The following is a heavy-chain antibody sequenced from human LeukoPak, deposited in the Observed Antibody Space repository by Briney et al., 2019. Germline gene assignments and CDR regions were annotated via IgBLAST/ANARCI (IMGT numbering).Heavy chain of an antibody. D-gene: IGHD3-10*01. CDR3: AKDRRFGELYFDY. CDR2: ISGSGGST. V-gene: IGHV3-23*01. CDR1: GFTFSSYA. Sequence: QPGGSLRLSCAASGFTFSSYAMSWVRQAPGKGLEWVSAISGSGGSTYYADSVKGRFTISRDNSKNTLYLQMSSLRAEDTAVYYCAKDRRFGELYFDYWGQGTLVTVSS. J-gene: IGHJ4*02.